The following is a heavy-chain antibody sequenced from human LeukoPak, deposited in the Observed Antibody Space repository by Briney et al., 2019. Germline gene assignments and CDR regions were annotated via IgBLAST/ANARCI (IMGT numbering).Heavy chain of an antibody. D-gene: IGHD5-12*01. V-gene: IGHV3-66*01. J-gene: IGHJ4*02. CDR2: FYAGGST. Sequence: TGGSLRLSCAASGFTFSNAWMSWVRQAPGKGLEWVSVFYAGGSTYYTDSVKGRFTISRDTSKNSLYLQMNSLRPEDTAVYYCAAKGNGYTGIYVFAHWGQGTLVTVSS. CDR1: GFTFSNAW. CDR3: AAKGNGYTGIYVFAH.